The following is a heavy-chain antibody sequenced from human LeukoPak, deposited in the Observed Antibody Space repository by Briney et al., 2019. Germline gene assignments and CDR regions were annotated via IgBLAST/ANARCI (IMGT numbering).Heavy chain of an antibody. V-gene: IGHV6-1*01. Sequence: SPTLSLTCAISGDSVSSNSAAWNWIRQSPSRGLEWLGRTYYRSRWYSDSALSVRSRITANPDTSKNQFSLQLDSVTPEDTGVYFCARTGYGPQYYFDYWGQGSLVTVSS. CDR2: TYYRSRWYS. CDR1: GDSVSSNSAA. CDR3: ARTGYGPQYYFDY. D-gene: IGHD5-18*01. J-gene: IGHJ4*02.